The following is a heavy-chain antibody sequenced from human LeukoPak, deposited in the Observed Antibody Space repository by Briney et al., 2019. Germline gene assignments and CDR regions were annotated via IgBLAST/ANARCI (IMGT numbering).Heavy chain of an antibody. CDR3: ARAPITMIIVAQFDH. Sequence: GASVKVSCKASGYTFTGYYMHWVRQAPGHGLEWMGWINPDSGAANYALNFQGRVTMTRDTSISTAYMDLTRLKSGDTAIYYCARAPITMIIVAQFDHWGQGTLVTVSS. CDR1: GYTFTGYY. CDR2: INPDSGAA. J-gene: IGHJ4*02. D-gene: IGHD3-22*01. V-gene: IGHV1-2*02.